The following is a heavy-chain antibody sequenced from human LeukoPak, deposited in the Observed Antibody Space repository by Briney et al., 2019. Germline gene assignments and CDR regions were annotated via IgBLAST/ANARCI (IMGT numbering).Heavy chain of an antibody. CDR1: GGSFSGYY. V-gene: IGHV4-34*01. Sequence: SETLSLTCAVYGGSFSGYYWSWIRQPPGQGLEWIGEINHSGSTNYNPSLKSRVTISVDTSKNQFSLKLSSVTAADTAVYYCAKGGSPRGYYYYYGMDVWGQGTTVTVSS. CDR3: AKGGSPRGYYYYYGMDV. J-gene: IGHJ6*02. CDR2: INHSGST. D-gene: IGHD1-26*01.